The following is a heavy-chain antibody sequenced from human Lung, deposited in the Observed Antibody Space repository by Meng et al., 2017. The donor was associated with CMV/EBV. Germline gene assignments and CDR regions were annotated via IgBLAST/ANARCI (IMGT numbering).Heavy chain of an antibody. Sequence: SETXSLTCTVSGYSIGSPYYWGWIRQPPGMGLEWIGSIYYSGNTYYNPSLKSRVTISVDTSKNQFSLKLSSVTAADAAVYYCARDRRGSYVTGWGYWGQGTLVTVSS. D-gene: IGHD3-16*01. CDR1: GYSIGSPYY. CDR2: IYYSGNT. CDR3: ARDRRGSYVTGWGY. J-gene: IGHJ4*02. V-gene: IGHV4-38-2*02.